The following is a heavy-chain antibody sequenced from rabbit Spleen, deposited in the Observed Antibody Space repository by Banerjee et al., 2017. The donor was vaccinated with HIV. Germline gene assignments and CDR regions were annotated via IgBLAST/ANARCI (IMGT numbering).Heavy chain of an antibody. CDR2: INTATGKA. D-gene: IGHD4-1*01. CDR3: ARGVTTTDWGYNL. J-gene: IGHJ4*01. CDR1: GFSLTNYNV. V-gene: IGHV1S45*01. Sequence: QEQLKESGGGLVTPGGTLTLTCTASGFSLTNYNVIWVRQAPGKGLEWIACINTATGKAVYATWAKGRFTISRTSSTTVTLRMTSLTAADTATYFCARGVTTTDWGYNLWGPGTLVTVS.